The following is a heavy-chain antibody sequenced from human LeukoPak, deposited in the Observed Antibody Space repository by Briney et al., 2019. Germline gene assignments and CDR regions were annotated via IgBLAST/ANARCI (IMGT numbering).Heavy chain of an antibody. CDR2: IYSGGST. D-gene: IGHD3-3*01. Sequence: GGSLRLSCAASGFTASSNYMSWVRQAPGKGLEWVSVIYSGGSTYYADSVKGRFTISRDNSKNTLYLQMNSLRAEDTAVYYCARDGYYSFYDYWGQGTLVTVSS. CDR3: ARDGYYSFYDY. CDR1: GFTASSNY. J-gene: IGHJ4*02. V-gene: IGHV3-53*01.